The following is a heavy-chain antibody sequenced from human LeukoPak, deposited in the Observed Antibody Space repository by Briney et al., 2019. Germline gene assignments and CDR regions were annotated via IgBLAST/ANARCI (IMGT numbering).Heavy chain of an antibody. V-gene: IGHV3-48*01. CDR2: ISSAGGNI. Sequence: KPGGSLRLSCAASGFTFRSYGLSWFRQAPGKGLEWVSYISSAGGNINYADSVKGRFIISRDNGKNSLYLQMNSLRAEDTAVYYCAIWMGNNGDFTGPLDYWGQGTLVTVSS. J-gene: IGHJ4*02. CDR1: GFTFRSYG. D-gene: IGHD2-8*01. CDR3: AIWMGNNGDFTGPLDY.